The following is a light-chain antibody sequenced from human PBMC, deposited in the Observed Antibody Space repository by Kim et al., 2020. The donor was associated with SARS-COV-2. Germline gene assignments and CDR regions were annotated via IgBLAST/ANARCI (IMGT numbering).Light chain of an antibody. V-gene: IGLV8-61*01. J-gene: IGLJ3*02. CDR1: SSSVSTSYY. CDR3: ALYMGSGIWV. CDR2: STN. Sequence: GGPVTFTCGFSSSSVSTSYYPSWYQQTPGQAPRTLIYSTNTRSSGVPDRFSGSILGNKAVLTITGAQADDESDYYCALYMGSGIWVFGGGTQLTVL.